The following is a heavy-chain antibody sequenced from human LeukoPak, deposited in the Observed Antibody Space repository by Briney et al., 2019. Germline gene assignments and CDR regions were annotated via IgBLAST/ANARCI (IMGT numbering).Heavy chain of an antibody. V-gene: IGHV4-34*01. CDR1: GGSFSGYY. CDR2: INHSGST. Sequence: SETLSLTCAVYGGSFSGYYWSWIRQPPGKGLEWIGEINHSGSTNYNPSLKSRVTISVDTSKNQFSLKLSSVTAADTAVYYCARGRLRYFDWLSYFDYWGQRTLVTVSS. D-gene: IGHD3-9*01. J-gene: IGHJ4*02. CDR3: ARGRLRYFDWLSYFDY.